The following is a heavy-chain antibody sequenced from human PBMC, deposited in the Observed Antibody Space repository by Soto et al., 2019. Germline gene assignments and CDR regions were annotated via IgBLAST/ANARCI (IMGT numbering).Heavy chain of an antibody. V-gene: IGHV4-34*01. CDR1: GGSFSGYY. CDR2: INHSGST. Sequence: PSETLSLTCAVYGGSFSGYYWSWIRQPPGKGLEWIGEINHSGSTNYNPSLKSRVTISVDRSKNQFSLKLSSVTAADTVVYYWARVGTTVTTGYFDYWGQGTLVTVSS. D-gene: IGHD4-17*01. J-gene: IGHJ4*02. CDR3: ARVGTTVTTGYFDY.